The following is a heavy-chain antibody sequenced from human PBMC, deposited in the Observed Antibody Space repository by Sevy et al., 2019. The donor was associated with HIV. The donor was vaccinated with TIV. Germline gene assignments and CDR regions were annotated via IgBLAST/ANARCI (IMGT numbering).Heavy chain of an antibody. D-gene: IGHD2-8*01. J-gene: IGHJ6*02. V-gene: IGHV3-21*01. Sequence: GGSLRLSCAASGFSFSGYSFNWVRQAPGKGLERVSSIDTSSAYMYYADSVKGRFTISRDNAKNSLYLQMSSLRAEDTAVYFCARVNCTNGVCFQGYYYYGLDVWRQGTTVTVSS. CDR1: GFSFSGYS. CDR2: IDTSSAYM. CDR3: ARVNCTNGVCFQGYYYYGLDV.